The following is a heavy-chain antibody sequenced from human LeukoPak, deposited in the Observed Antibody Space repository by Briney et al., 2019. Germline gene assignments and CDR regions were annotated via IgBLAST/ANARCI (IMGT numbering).Heavy chain of an antibody. V-gene: IGHV3-9*01. Sequence: GGSLRLSCAASGFTFDDYAMHWVRQAPGKGLEWVSGISWNSGSIGYADSVKGRFTISRDNAKNSLYLQMNSLRAEDTAMYYCARGTIADMVRGVIIYYYYYGMDVWGQGTTVTVSS. CDR3: ARGTIADMVRGVIIYYYYYGMDV. D-gene: IGHD3-10*01. CDR2: ISWNSGSI. CDR1: GFTFDDYA. J-gene: IGHJ6*02.